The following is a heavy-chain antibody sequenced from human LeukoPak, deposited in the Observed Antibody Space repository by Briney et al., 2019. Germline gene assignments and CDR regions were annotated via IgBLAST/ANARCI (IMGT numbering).Heavy chain of an antibody. CDR3: ARGQHSYCGGDCSTYYFDY. J-gene: IGHJ4*02. Sequence: SVKVSCKASGGTFSSYAISWVRQASGQGLEWMGGIIPIFGTANYAQKFQGRVTITTDESTSTAYMELSSLRSEDTAVYYCARGQHSYCGGDCSTYYFDYWGQGTLVTVSS. V-gene: IGHV1-69*05. CDR1: GGTFSSYA. D-gene: IGHD2-21*02. CDR2: IIPIFGTA.